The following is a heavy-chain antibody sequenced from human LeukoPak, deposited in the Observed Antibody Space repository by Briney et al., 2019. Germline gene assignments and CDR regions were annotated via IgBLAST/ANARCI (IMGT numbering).Heavy chain of an antibody. CDR2: ISSSGSTI. J-gene: IGHJ3*02. Sequence: PGGALRLSCAASGVTFSDYYMSGVRQAPGKGLEGGSYISSSGSTIYYADSVKGRFTISRDNAKNSLYLQMNSLRAEDTAVYYCARVGSNDAFDIWGQGTMVTVSS. CDR1: GVTFSDYY. V-gene: IGHV3-11*04. D-gene: IGHD1-26*01. CDR3: ARVGSNDAFDI.